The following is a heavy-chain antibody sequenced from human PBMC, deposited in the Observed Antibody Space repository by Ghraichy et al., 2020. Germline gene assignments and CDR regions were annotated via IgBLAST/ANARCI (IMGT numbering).Heavy chain of an antibody. V-gene: IGHV4-30-4*07. CDR1: GGSISSGGYS. CDR2: IYYSGST. Sequence: SETLSLTCAVSGGSISSGGYSWSWIRQPPGKGLEWIGYIYYSGSTYYNPSLKSRVTISVDTSKNQFSLKLSSVTAADTAVYYCARESQTRTYYYDSSGYYYGDRAFDIWGQGTMVTVSS. J-gene: IGHJ3*02. D-gene: IGHD3-22*01. CDR3: ARESQTRTYYYDSSGYYYGDRAFDI.